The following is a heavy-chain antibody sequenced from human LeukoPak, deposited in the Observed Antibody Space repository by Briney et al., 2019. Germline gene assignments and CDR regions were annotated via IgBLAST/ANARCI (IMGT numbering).Heavy chain of an antibody. D-gene: IGHD1-7*01. CDR1: GFTFSRYS. J-gene: IGHJ5*01. CDR2: VNSDGSGT. Sequence: GGSLRLSCAASGFTFSRYSMHWVRQAPGKGLVWVSHVNSDGSGTDYADSVKGRFTISRDNAKNSLYLQMNSLRAEDTAVYYCARDRGRTNYGDNNWFDSWGQGTLVTVSS. V-gene: IGHV3-74*01. CDR3: ARDRGRTNYGDNNWFDS.